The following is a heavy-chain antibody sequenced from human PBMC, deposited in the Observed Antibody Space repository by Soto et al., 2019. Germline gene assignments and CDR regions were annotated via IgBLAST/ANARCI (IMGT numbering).Heavy chain of an antibody. V-gene: IGHV3-23*01. Sequence: EEQLLESGGGLVQPGGSLTLSCAASGFTFSNHLIHWVRQAPGAGLEWVSGFAGNFVTILYADSVKGRFTLSRDDFKNTSTLQMNNLRAEDTAIYYCVKEGRLGVEGFDLWGQGRLVAVSS. D-gene: IGHD1-26*01. CDR2: FAGNFVTI. CDR3: VKEGRLGVEGFDL. CDR1: GFTFSNHL. J-gene: IGHJ5*02.